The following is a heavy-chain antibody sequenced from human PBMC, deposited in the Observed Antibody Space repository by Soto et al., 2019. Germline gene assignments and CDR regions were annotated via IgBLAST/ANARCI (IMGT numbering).Heavy chain of an antibody. V-gene: IGHV3-23*01. D-gene: IGHD5-18*01. CDR2: ISGSGGST. CDR1: GFTFSSYA. CDR3: ANVGSVSYGYNWFDP. J-gene: IGHJ5*02. Sequence: EVQLLGSGGGLVQPGGSLRLSCAASGFTFSSYAMSWVRQAPGKGLEWVSAISGSGGSTYYADSVKGRFTISRDNSQNTRNLQMNSLRAEDTAVYYCANVGSVSYGYNWFDPWGQGTLVTVSS.